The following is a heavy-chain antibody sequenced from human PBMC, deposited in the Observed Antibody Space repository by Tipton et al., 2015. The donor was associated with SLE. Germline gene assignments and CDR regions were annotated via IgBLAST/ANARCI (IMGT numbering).Heavy chain of an antibody. J-gene: IGHJ4*02. CDR1: GGSFSDYY. Sequence: LRLSCAVYGGSFSDYYWSWIRQPPGKGLEWIGYIYYSGSTYYNPSLKSRVTISVDTSKNQFSLKLSSVTAADTAVYYCARSNYYDSSGDFDYWGQGTLVTVSS. CDR3: ARSNYYDSSGDFDY. V-gene: IGHV4-30-4*01. D-gene: IGHD3-22*01. CDR2: IYYSGST.